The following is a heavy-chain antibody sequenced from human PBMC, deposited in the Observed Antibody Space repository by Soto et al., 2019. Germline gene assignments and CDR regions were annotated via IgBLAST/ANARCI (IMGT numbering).Heavy chain of an antibody. CDR3: ARRFYAMYV. V-gene: IGHV3-53*01. CDR2: IYTGGST. J-gene: IGHJ6*02. Sequence: GGSLRLSCAASGFTVSSSYMSWVRQAPGKGLEWVSVIYTGGSTYYADSVKGRFTISRDNSKNTVYLQMNSLRAEDTAVYYCARRFYAMYVWGQGTTVTVSS. CDR1: GFTVSSSY.